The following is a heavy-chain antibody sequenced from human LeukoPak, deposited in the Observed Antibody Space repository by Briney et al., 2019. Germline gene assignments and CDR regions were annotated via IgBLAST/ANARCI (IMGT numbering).Heavy chain of an antibody. CDR2: ISYDGSNK. J-gene: IGHJ5*02. CDR1: GFTFSSYA. V-gene: IGHV3-30-3*01. Sequence: GGSLRLSCAASGFTFSSYAMHWVRQAPGKGLEWVAVISYDGSNKYYADSVKGRFTISRDNSKNTLYLQMNSLRAEDTALYYCAKDHQVDTAMVMWFDPWGQGTLVTVSS. D-gene: IGHD5-18*01. CDR3: AKDHQVDTAMVMWFDP.